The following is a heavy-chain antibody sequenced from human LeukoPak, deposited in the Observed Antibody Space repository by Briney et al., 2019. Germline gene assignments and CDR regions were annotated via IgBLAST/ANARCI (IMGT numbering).Heavy chain of an antibody. CDR1: GFTFSRYW. D-gene: IGHD1-26*01. Sequence: GGSLRLSCAASGFTFSRYWMTWVRQAPGKGLEWVANINQDGSEKYCVGSVRGRFTISRDNAKNSLYLQMNSLRAEDTAIYYCAKQQPELDYWGQGTLVTVSS. V-gene: IGHV3-7*01. CDR3: AKQQPELDY. J-gene: IGHJ4*02. CDR2: INQDGSEK.